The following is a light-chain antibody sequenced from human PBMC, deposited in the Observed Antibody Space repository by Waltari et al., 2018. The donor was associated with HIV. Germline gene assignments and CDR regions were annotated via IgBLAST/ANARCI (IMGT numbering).Light chain of an antibody. CDR3: QAWDSGTVG. Sequence: SYELTQPPSVSVSPGQTASITCSGDKLGHKYACWYQQKPGQSPVLVIYQDNNRPSGIPERFSGSNSGNTATLTISGTQAMDEADYYCQAWDSGTVGFGGGTKLTVL. CDR1: KLGHKY. J-gene: IGLJ2*01. V-gene: IGLV3-1*01. CDR2: QDN.